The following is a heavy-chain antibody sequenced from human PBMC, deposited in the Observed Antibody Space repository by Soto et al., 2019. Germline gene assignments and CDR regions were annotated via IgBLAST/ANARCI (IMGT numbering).Heavy chain of an antibody. CDR2: ITPIFVTP. D-gene: IGHD3-10*01. CDR1: GGTFSTYP. J-gene: IGHJ4*02. CDR3: ARARGGTREWSWFGY. V-gene: IGHV1-69*06. Sequence: QVQLVQSGAEVKKPGSSVKVSCKASGGTFSTYPINWVRQAPGQGLEWMGGITPIFVTPNYAQKFQGRVTITADKSPSTVYLELTTLRSEDTAMYYCARARGGTREWSWFGYWGQGTVVTVSS.